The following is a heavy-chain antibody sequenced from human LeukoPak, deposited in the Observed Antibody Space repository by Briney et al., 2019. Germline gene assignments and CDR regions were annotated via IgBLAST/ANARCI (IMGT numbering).Heavy chain of an antibody. CDR1: GFTFSSYA. D-gene: IGHD6-19*01. CDR2: ISGSGGST. J-gene: IGHJ4*02. V-gene: IGHV3-23*01. Sequence: GGSLRLSCAASGFTFSSYAMSWVRQAPGKGLEWVSAISGSGGSTYYADSVKGRFTISRDNPKNTLYLQMNSLRAEDTAVYYCAKDPHRRIAVAGFDYWGQGTLVTVSS. CDR3: AKDPHRRIAVAGFDY.